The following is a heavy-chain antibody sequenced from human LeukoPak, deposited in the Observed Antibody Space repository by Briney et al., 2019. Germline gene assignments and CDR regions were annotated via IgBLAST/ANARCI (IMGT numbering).Heavy chain of an antibody. CDR2: IQNDGSNE. CDR3: AKDRCSNGIGCYYYYMDV. J-gene: IGHJ6*03. CDR1: GFRFNTFW. D-gene: IGHD2-8*01. V-gene: IGHV3-30*02. Sequence: GGSLRLSCAASGFRFNTFWMSWVRQAPGKGLEWVAYIQNDGSNEQYADSVKGRFSISRDSSKNILYLQMNSLRAEDTAVYYCAKDRCSNGIGCYYYYMDVWGKGTTVTISS.